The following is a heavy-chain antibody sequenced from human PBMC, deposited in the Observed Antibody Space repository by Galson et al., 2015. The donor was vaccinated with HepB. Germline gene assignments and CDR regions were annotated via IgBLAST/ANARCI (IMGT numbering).Heavy chain of an antibody. J-gene: IGHJ6*03. D-gene: IGHD2-8*02. Sequence: SLRLSCAASGFTFSSYAMSWVRQAPGKGLEWVSAISGSGGSTYYADSVKGRFTISRDNSKNTLYLQMNSLRAEDTAVYYCAKDPVDCTGGVCGIGYYMDVWGKGTTVTVSS. CDR1: GFTFSSYA. V-gene: IGHV3-23*01. CDR2: ISGSGGST. CDR3: AKDPVDCTGGVCGIGYYMDV.